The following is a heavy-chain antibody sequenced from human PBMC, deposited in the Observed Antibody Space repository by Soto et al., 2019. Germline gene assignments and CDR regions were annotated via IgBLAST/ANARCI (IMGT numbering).Heavy chain of an antibody. Sequence: GGSLRLSCAASGFIFSSYTMNWVRQAPGKGLEWVSYINSRSSTIYYADSVKGRFTISRDNAKNSLYLQMNSLRDEDTAVYYCAPHTLDTGMPSGYWGQGTLVTVSS. CDR1: GFIFSSYT. J-gene: IGHJ4*02. D-gene: IGHD5-18*01. V-gene: IGHV3-48*02. CDR2: INSRSSTI. CDR3: APHTLDTGMPSGY.